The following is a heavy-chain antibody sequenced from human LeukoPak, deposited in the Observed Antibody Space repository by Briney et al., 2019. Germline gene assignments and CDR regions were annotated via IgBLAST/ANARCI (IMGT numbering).Heavy chain of an antibody. D-gene: IGHD3-22*01. CDR2: IYTSGST. V-gene: IGHV4-61*05. J-gene: IGHJ5*02. CDR1: GGSISSNTYY. CDR3: ARGYYDSSGYTGFDP. Sequence: SETLSLTCTVSGGSISSNTYYWAWIRQPPGKGLEWIGYIYTSGSTNYNPSLKSRVTISVDTSKNQFSLKLSSVTAADTAVYYCARGYYDSSGYTGFDPWGQGTLVTVSS.